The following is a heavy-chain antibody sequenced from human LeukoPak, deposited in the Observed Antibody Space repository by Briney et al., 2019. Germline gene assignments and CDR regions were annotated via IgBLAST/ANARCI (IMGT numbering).Heavy chain of an antibody. J-gene: IGHJ4*02. Sequence: GGSLRLSCAASGFTVSGNYMSWVRQAPGKGLEGVSVIYSGGSTYYADSVKGRFTISRDNSKNTLFLQMNSLRPEDTAVYYCARGTYGNYYFDYWGQGTLVTVSS. CDR1: GFTVSGNY. V-gene: IGHV3-66*02. CDR2: IYSGGST. D-gene: IGHD3-10*01. CDR3: ARGTYGNYYFDY.